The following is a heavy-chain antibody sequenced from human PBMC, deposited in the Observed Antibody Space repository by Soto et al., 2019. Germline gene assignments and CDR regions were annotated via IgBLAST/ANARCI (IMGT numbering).Heavy chain of an antibody. V-gene: IGHV3-23*01. D-gene: IGHD2-15*01. CDR2: ISGSGGGT. Sequence: GGPLRLSCAASGFTFNNYAMSWVRQAPGKGLEWVSAISGSGGGTYSADSVKGRFTISRDNSKNTQYLQMNSLRAEDTAVYYCAKGSGGSRPYYFDYWGQGILVTVSS. CDR3: AKGSGGSRPYYFDY. CDR1: GFTFNNYA. J-gene: IGHJ4*02.